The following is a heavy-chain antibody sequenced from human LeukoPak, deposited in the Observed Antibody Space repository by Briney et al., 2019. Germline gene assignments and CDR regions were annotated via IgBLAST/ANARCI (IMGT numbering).Heavy chain of an antibody. CDR2: INPSGGST. Sequence: ASVKVSCKASGYTFTSCYMHWVRQAPGQGLEWMGIINPSGGSTSYAQKFQGRVTMTRDMSTSTVYMELSSLRSEDTAVYYCARDWGSSGWYGGVDYWGQGTLVTVSS. D-gene: IGHD6-19*01. J-gene: IGHJ4*02. CDR1: GYTFTSCY. V-gene: IGHV1-46*01. CDR3: ARDWGSSGWYGGVDY.